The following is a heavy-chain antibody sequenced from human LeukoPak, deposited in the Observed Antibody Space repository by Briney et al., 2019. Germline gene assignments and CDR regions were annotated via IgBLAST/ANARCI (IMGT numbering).Heavy chain of an antibody. CDR2: ISPDNGNT. Sequence: GASVKVSCKAFGYTFGTSSISWLRQAPGQRLEWVGWISPDNGNTQYAQGVQGRVTMTTDTSRSTAYMELRSLTSDDTAVYYCTRVRNSNNWWGAFDIWGQGTMVTVSS. CDR1: GYTFGTSS. D-gene: IGHD1-1*01. J-gene: IGHJ3*02. V-gene: IGHV1-18*01. CDR3: TRVRNSNNWWGAFDI.